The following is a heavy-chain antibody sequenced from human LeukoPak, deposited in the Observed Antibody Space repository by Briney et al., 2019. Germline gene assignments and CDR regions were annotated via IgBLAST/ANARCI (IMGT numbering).Heavy chain of an antibody. CDR2: INTKTGNP. Sequence: GASVKVSCKASGYTFTKYAMNWVRQAPGHGLEWMGWINTKTGNPTYAQGFTGRLVFSLDTSVNTAYLQINNLRVEGTAVYYCARISGDFGHLGDPWGQGTLVTVSS. V-gene: IGHV7-4-1*02. CDR1: GYTFTKYA. J-gene: IGHJ5*02. D-gene: IGHD3-16*01. CDR3: ARISGDFGHLGDP.